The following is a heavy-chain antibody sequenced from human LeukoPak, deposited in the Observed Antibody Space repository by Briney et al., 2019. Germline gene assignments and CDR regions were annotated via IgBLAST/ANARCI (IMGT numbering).Heavy chain of an antibody. V-gene: IGHV1-46*01. J-gene: IGHJ4*02. CDR1: GYTFTSYY. Sequence: ASVKVSCKASGYTFTSYYMHWVRQAPGQGLEWMGIINPSGGSTSYAQKFQGRVTITADKSTSTAYMELSSLRSEDTAVYYCARDRRPDSSGYYYGGIDYWGQGTLVTVSS. CDR2: INPSGGST. D-gene: IGHD3-22*01. CDR3: ARDRRPDSSGYYYGGIDY.